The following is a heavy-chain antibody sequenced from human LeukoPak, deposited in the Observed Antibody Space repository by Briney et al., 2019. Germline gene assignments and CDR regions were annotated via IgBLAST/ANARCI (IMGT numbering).Heavy chain of an antibody. CDR2: IYYSGST. Sequence: SETLSLTCTVSGGSISSGSYYWGWIRQPPGKGLEWIGSIYYSGSTYYNPSLKSRVTISVDTSKNQFSLKLSSVTAADTAVYYCARLGITMGHYYYYMDVWGKGTKVTVPS. D-gene: IGHD3-10*01. V-gene: IGHV4-39*01. CDR3: ARLGITMGHYYYYMDV. CDR1: GGSISSGSYY. J-gene: IGHJ6*03.